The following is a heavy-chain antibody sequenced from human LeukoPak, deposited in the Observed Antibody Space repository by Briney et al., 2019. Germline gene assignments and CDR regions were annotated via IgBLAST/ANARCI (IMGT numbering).Heavy chain of an antibody. D-gene: IGHD2-15*01. V-gene: IGHV3-30*01. J-gene: IGHJ4*02. CDR1: GFTFSSYA. Sequence: GGSLRLSCAASGFTFSSYAMHWVRQAPGKGLDWVAVISYDGSNKYYADSVKGRFTISRDNSKNTLYLQMNSLRAEDTAVYYCAREGGYCSGGSCYFDYWGQGTLVTVSS. CDR3: AREGGYCSGGSCYFDY. CDR2: ISYDGSNK.